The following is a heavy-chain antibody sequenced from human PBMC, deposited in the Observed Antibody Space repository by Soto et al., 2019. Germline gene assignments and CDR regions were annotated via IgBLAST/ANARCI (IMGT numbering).Heavy chain of an antibody. D-gene: IGHD3-10*01. CDR2: IYYSGST. V-gene: IGHV4-59*08. CDR3: ARVGGFGATTIDY. J-gene: IGHJ4*02. CDR1: GCSISSYY. Sequence: SETLSLTCTVSGCSISSYYWSWIRQPPGKGLEGIGYIYYSGSTNYNPSLKSRVTISVDTSKNQFSLKLSSVTAADPAVYYCARVGGFGATTIDYWGQGTLVTVSS.